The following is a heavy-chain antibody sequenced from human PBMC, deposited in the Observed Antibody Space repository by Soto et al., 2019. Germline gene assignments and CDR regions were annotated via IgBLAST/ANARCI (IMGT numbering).Heavy chain of an antibody. J-gene: IGHJ4*02. Sequence: GASVKVSCKASGYTFTSYDINWVRQATGQGLEWMGWMNPNSGNTGYAQKFQGRVTMTRNISISTAYMELSSLRSEDTAVYYCARDLVGYYYDSSGLGWFDYWGQGTLVTVSS. D-gene: IGHD3-22*01. CDR2: MNPNSGNT. CDR1: GYTFTSYD. CDR3: ARDLVGYYYDSSGLGWFDY. V-gene: IGHV1-8*01.